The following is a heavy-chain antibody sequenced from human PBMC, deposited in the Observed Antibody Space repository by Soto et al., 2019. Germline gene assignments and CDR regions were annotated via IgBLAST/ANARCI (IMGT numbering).Heavy chain of an antibody. Sequence: QVQLHQSGPGLVKPSQTLSLTCDISGDSVSSNSAAWNWIRQTPSRGLEWLGRTYYRSKWYSNYSISVNSRVTVNPDTFKNQFSLQLNSVTPEDTAVYYCARGSWDDVSGHYYMDVWGKGTTVTVSS. V-gene: IGHV6-1*01. D-gene: IGHD1-1*01. CDR1: GDSVSSNSAA. CDR2: TYYRSKWYS. J-gene: IGHJ6*03. CDR3: ARGSWDDVSGHYYMDV.